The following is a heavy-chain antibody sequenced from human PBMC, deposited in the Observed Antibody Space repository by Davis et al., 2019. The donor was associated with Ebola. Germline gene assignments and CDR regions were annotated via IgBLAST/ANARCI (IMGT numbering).Heavy chain of an antibody. CDR3: AKADGAFNYYYIDV. V-gene: IGHV3-23*01. CDR2: ITGSAGST. J-gene: IGHJ6*03. D-gene: IGHD2/OR15-2a*01. Sequence: GGSLRLSCAASGFTFSNAWMSWVRQAPGKGLEWVSAITGSAGSTYYADSVKGRFTITRDNSKNTLYLQMNSLRAEDTAVYYCAKADGAFNYYYIDVWGKGTTVTVSS. CDR1: GFTFSNAW.